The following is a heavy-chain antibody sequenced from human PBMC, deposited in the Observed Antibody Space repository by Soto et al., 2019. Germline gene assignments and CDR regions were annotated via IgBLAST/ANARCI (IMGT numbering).Heavy chain of an antibody. V-gene: IGHV3-48*02. Sequence: EVQLVESGGDLVQPGGSLRLSCAASRFTFSDYSMNWVRQAPGKGLEWVSYISGGGETIYYAESVRGRFTISRDNAKNSLFLQMNSLREEDTAVYYCAREAPSSQWLPTRYFDYWGKGTLVTVSS. CDR1: RFTFSDYS. CDR3: AREAPSSQWLPTRYFDY. J-gene: IGHJ4*02. CDR2: ISGGGETI. D-gene: IGHD6-19*01.